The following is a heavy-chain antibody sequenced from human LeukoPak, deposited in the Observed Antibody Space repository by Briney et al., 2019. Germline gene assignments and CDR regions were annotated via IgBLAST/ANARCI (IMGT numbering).Heavy chain of an antibody. CDR1: GFTFSSYS. D-gene: IGHD2-2*02. Sequence: GGSLRLSCAAYGFTFSSYSMNWVRQAPGKGLEWVSSISSSSSYIYYADSVKGRFTISRDNAKNSLYLQMNSLRAEDTAVYYCARDLVDIVVVPAAIEPDNWFDPWGQGTLVTVSS. J-gene: IGHJ5*02. CDR3: ARDLVDIVVVPAAIEPDNWFDP. CDR2: ISSSSSYI. V-gene: IGHV3-21*01.